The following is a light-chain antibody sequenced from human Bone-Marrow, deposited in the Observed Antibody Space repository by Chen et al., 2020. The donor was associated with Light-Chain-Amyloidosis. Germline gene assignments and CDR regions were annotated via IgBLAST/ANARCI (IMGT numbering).Light chain of an antibody. CDR2: GVS. Sequence: DVVLTQSPLSLPVIPGQPASISCRSSESLLYRDGDTYLSWFHQRPGQSPRRLIYGVSKRDSGVPDRFSGSGSGALFTLKISRVHADDVGVYYCMQGTHWPMTFGPGTRLEIK. CDR3: MQGTHWPMT. J-gene: IGKJ5*01. V-gene: IGKV2-30*01. CDR1: ESLLYRDGDTY.